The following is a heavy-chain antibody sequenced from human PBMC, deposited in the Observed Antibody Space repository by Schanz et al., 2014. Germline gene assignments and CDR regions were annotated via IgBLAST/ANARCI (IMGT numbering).Heavy chain of an antibody. D-gene: IGHD3-10*01. Sequence: EVQLLESGGGLVQPGGSLRLSCAASGFTFGDYAMCWVRQAPGKGLEWVSAISGGGGTTNYTDSVKGRFTISRDNTKNTVHLQMNRQRAEDTAVDYCAKQHIVRGVSYLNWFDSWGQGTLVTVSP. CDR3: AKQHIVRGVSYLNWFDS. V-gene: IGHV3-23*01. J-gene: IGHJ5*01. CDR2: ISGGGGTT. CDR1: GFTFGDYA.